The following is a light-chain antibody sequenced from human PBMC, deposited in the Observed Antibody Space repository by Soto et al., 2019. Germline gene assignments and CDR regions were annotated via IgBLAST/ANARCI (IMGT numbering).Light chain of an antibody. V-gene: IGLV1-51*01. CDR2: DNN. CDR3: GTWDSSLSDVV. J-gene: IGLJ2*01. Sequence: QSVLTQPPSVSAAPGQKVTISCSGSSSNIGNNYVSWYQQLPGTAPKLLIYDNNKRPSGIPDLFSGSKSGTSATLGITGLQTGEEADYYCGTWDSSLSDVVFGGGTKVTVL. CDR1: SSNIGNNY.